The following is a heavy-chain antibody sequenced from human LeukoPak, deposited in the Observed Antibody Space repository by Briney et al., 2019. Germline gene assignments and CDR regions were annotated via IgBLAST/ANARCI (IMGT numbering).Heavy chain of an antibody. D-gene: IGHD6-19*01. CDR1: GFTFSSYT. CDR2: ISSCGDST. V-gene: IGHV3-64*01. CDR3: ARPPIALAGVFDI. J-gene: IGHJ3*02. Sequence: PGGSLRLSCAASGFTFSSYTMHWVRQAPGKGLEYVSAISSCGDSTSYANSVKGRFTISRDNSKNTLYLQMGSLRAEDMAVYYCARPPIALAGVFDIWGQGTMVTVSS.